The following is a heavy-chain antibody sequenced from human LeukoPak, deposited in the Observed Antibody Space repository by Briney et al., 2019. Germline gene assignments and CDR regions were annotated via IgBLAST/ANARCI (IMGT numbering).Heavy chain of an antibody. CDR2: ISHDGSNK. J-gene: IGHJ6*02. CDR3: ARGWGYSDV. Sequence: PGGSLRLSCAVSGFTFSTFAMHWVRQAPGKGLEWVAVISHDGSNKYYADSVKGRFTISRDNSKNTLSLQLASLRAEDMAVYYCARGWGYSDVWGLGTTVTVSS. D-gene: IGHD3-22*01. V-gene: IGHV3-30-3*01. CDR1: GFTFSTFA.